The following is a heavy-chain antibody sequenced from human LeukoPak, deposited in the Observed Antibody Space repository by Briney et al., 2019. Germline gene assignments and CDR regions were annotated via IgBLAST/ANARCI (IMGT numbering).Heavy chain of an antibody. Sequence: GASVKVSCKASGYTFTSYYMHWVRQAPGQGLEWMGIINPSGGSTSYAQKFQGRVTMTRDTSTSTVYMELTSLRAEDTALYYCARDRGRNSFDYWGQGTLVSVSS. D-gene: IGHD1-14*01. V-gene: IGHV1-46*01. J-gene: IGHJ4*02. CDR3: ARDRGRNSFDY. CDR1: GYTFTSYY. CDR2: INPSGGST.